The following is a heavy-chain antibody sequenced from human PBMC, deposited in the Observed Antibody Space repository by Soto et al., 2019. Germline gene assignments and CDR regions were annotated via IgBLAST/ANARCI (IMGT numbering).Heavy chain of an antibody. D-gene: IGHD3-22*01. CDR2: IYSGGST. Sequence: GGSLRLSCAASGFTVSSNYMSWVRQAPGKGLEWVSVIYSGGSTYYADSVKGRFTISRHNSKNTLYLQMNSLRAEDTAVYYCAGGGYDSRLNDAFDIWGQGTMVTV. J-gene: IGHJ3*02. V-gene: IGHV3-53*04. CDR3: AGGGYDSRLNDAFDI. CDR1: GFTVSSNY.